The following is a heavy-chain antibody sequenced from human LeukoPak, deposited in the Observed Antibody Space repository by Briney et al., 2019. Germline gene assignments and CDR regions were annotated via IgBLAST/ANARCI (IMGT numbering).Heavy chain of an antibody. D-gene: IGHD3-10*01. Sequence: GGSLRLSRAASGFTFNSYAMSWVRQAPGKGLEWVSAISGSGGSTYYADSVKGRFTISRDNSKNTLYLQMNSLRAEDTAVYYCASPYGSGSYYARGLDYWGQGTLVTVSS. CDR2: ISGSGGST. V-gene: IGHV3-23*01. CDR1: GFTFNSYA. J-gene: IGHJ4*02. CDR3: ASPYGSGSYYARGLDY.